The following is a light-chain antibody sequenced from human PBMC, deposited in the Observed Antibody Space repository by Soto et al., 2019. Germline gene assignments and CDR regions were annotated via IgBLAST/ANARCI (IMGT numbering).Light chain of an antibody. CDR2: YDS. Sequence: SYELTQPPSVSVAPGKTARITCGGNNIGSKSVHWYQQKPGQAPVLVIYYDSDQPSGIPERFSGSNSGNTATLTISRVEAGDEADYYCQVWDSSSDHLVVFGGGTKLTVL. CDR3: QVWDSSSDHLVV. CDR1: NIGSKS. J-gene: IGLJ2*01. V-gene: IGLV3-21*04.